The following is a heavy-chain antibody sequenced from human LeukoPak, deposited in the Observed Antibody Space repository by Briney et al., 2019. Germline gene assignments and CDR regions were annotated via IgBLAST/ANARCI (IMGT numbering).Heavy chain of an antibody. D-gene: IGHD6-19*01. V-gene: IGHV3-7*05. J-gene: IGHJ4*02. CDR1: GXTFSTYW. CDR2: IKQDGSEK. Sequence: PGGSLRLSCAASGXTFSTYWMSWVRQAPGKGLEWVANIKQDGSEKYYVDSVRGRFTISRDNSKNSLYLQMKSLRTEDTALYYCSKAAGAAGGLNDYWGQGTLVTVSS. CDR3: SKAAGAAGGLNDY.